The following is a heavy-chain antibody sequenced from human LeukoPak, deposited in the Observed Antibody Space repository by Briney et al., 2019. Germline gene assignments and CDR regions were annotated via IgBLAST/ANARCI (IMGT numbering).Heavy chain of an antibody. J-gene: IGHJ3*02. Sequence: SETLSLTCTVSGGSISGDNYYWSWIRQPAGKGLEWIRRISTRGSTSYNPSLKSRVTISVDTSKNQFSLKLSSVTAADTAVYYCARGDSGYDIAFDIWGQGTMVTVSS. CDR1: GGSISGDNYY. V-gene: IGHV4-61*02. D-gene: IGHD5-12*01. CDR2: ISTRGST. CDR3: ARGDSGYDIAFDI.